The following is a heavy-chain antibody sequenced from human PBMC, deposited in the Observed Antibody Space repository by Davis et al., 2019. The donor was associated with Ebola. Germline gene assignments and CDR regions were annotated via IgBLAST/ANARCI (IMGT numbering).Heavy chain of an antibody. CDR2: ISGGGGRYT. D-gene: IGHD6-19*01. CDR1: GFTFTNYA. J-gene: IGHJ4*02. Sequence: GESLKISCAASGFTFTNYAMTWVRQAPGKGLEWVSTISGGGGRYTYYADSVKGRFTISRDNSQNTLYLQLNSLRAEDTAVYYCAKDGSGWPLNFFDYWGQGTLVTVSS. V-gene: IGHV3-23*01. CDR3: AKDGSGWPLNFFDY.